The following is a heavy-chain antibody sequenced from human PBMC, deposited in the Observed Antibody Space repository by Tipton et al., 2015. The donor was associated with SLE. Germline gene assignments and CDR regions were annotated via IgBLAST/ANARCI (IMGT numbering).Heavy chain of an antibody. D-gene: IGHD5-18*01. V-gene: IGHV3-43*01. CDR1: GFTFHDYT. CDR3: AKGAKRYSYGYSDY. J-gene: IGHJ4*02. Sequence: SLRLSCEASGFTFHDYTMHWVRQAPGKGLEWLSLISWDGASTYYADSVKGRFTISRDNSKDSLYLQVNSLRTEDTALYYCAKGAKRYSYGYSDYWGQGTLATVSS. CDR2: ISWDGAST.